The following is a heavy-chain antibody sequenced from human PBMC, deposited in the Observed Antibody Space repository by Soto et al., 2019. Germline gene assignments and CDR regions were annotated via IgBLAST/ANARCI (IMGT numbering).Heavy chain of an antibody. J-gene: IGHJ4*02. CDR2: MNPNSGNT. Sequence: ASVKVSCKASGYTFTSYDINWVRQATGQGLEWMGWMNPNSGNTGYAQKFQGRVTMTRNTSISTAYMELSSLRSEDTAVYYCARRRRWLQYPLAYWGQGTPVTVYS. CDR1: GYTFTSYD. D-gene: IGHD5-12*01. V-gene: IGHV1-8*01. CDR3: ARRRRWLQYPLAY.